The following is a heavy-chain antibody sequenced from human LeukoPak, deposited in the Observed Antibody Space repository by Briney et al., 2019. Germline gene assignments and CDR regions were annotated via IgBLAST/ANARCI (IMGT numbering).Heavy chain of an antibody. J-gene: IGHJ4*02. V-gene: IGHV3-21*01. D-gene: IGHD1-26*01. Sequence: GGSLRLSCAASGFTFSSYSMNWVRQAPGKGLEWVSSISSSNSYIYYADSVKGRFTISRDNAKNSLYLQMNSLRAEDTAVYYCARGLNSGSQSYWGQGTLVTVSS. CDR1: GFTFSSYS. CDR3: ARGLNSGSQSY. CDR2: ISSSNSYI.